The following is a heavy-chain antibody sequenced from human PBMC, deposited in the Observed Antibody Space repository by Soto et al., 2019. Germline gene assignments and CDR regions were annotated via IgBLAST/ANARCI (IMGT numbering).Heavy chain of an antibody. CDR2: ISFSGNT. CDR3: ARHSGYYYWPFDD. V-gene: IGHV4-59*08. J-gene: IGHJ4*02. CDR1: GGSISSDF. Sequence: PSETLSLTCTVSGGSISSDFWSWIRQPPGKGLEWIGYISFSGNTNYSPSLKSRATISVDTSKNQFSLKLSSVTAADTAVYYCARHSGYYYWPFDDWGQGTLVTVSS. D-gene: IGHD3-22*01.